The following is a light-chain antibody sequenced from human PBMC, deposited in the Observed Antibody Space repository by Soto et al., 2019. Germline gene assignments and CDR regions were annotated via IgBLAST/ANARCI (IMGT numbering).Light chain of an antibody. Sequence: AAFGTRVNIGGRASQTISTWLAWYQQKPGKAPKLLIYAASNLEIGVPSRFSGSESGTELTIILSSLPPDDAVTYYGQPCNSYPWTFGQGTKVDIK. J-gene: IGKJ1*01. CDR3: QPCNSYPWT. CDR2: AAS. V-gene: IGKV1-5*01. CDR1: QTISTW.